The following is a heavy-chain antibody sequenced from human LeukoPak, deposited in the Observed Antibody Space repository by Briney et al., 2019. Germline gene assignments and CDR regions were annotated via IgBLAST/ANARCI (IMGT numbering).Heavy chain of an antibody. CDR2: IWYDGSNK. CDR3: AAPRMGSGWSYYFDY. J-gene: IGHJ4*02. V-gene: IGHV3-33*01. CDR1: GFTFSSYG. D-gene: IGHD6-19*01. Sequence: GGSLRLSCAASGFTFSSYGMHWVRQAPGKGLEWVAVIWYDGSNKYYADSVKGRFTISRDNSKNTLYLQMNSLRAEDTAVYYCAAPRMGSGWSYYFDYWGQGTLVTVSS.